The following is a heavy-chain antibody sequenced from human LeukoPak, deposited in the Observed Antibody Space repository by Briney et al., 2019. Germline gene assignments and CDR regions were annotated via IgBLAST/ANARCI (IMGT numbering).Heavy chain of an antibody. Sequence: SETLSLTCAVYGGSFSGYYWSWIRQPPGKGLEWIGEINHSGSTNYNPSPKSRVTISVDTSKNQFSLKLSSVTAADTAVYYCARDTAVAGTDYWGQGTLVTVSS. CDR1: GGSFSGYY. J-gene: IGHJ4*02. CDR3: ARDTAVAGTDY. CDR2: INHSGST. D-gene: IGHD6-19*01. V-gene: IGHV4-34*01.